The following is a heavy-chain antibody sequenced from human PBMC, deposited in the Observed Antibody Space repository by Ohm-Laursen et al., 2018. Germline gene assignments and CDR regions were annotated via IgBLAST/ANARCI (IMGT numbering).Heavy chain of an antibody. CDR2: ISYDGSNK. D-gene: IGHD3-22*01. Sequence: RSLRLSCTATGSTFTSYAMHCVRHSLRKGLEWVPVISYDGSNKYSADSVKRRFTISRDNSKNTLYLQMISLRAEDTAVYYCAKDASYDTSGFYPAALDYWGQGTLVTVSS. CDR3: AKDASYDTSGFYPAALDY. CDR1: GSTFTSYA. J-gene: IGHJ4*02. V-gene: IGHV3-30*04.